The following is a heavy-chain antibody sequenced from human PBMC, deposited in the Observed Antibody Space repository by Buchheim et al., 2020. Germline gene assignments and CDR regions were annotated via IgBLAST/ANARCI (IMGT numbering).Heavy chain of an antibody. Sequence: QVQLVESGGGVVQPGRSLRLSCAASGFTFSSYAMHWVRQGPGKGLEWVAVISSDGTNKYYADSVKGRFTLSRDSSQSTLFLQMISPRGDDTAVYYCARGRGSYSFDSWGQGTL. D-gene: IGHD1-26*01. CDR2: ISSDGTNK. J-gene: IGHJ4*02. CDR1: GFTFSSYA. V-gene: IGHV3-30*04. CDR3: ARGRGSYSFDS.